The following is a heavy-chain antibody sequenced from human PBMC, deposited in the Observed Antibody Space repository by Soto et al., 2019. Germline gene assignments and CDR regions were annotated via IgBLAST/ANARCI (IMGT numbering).Heavy chain of an antibody. CDR2: ISSRTNTI. J-gene: IGHJ4*02. CDR1: GFTFSAYS. V-gene: IGHV3-48*01. Sequence: EVRLVESGGGLVQPGGSLRLSCAASGFTFSAYSMNWVRQAPGKGLEWVSYISSRTNTIYYADSVQGRFTISRDDAKNSLYLQMDSLRAEDTAVYYCARDRRIAAAADFYFDSWGQGTLVTVSS. CDR3: ARDRRIAAAADFYFDS. D-gene: IGHD6-13*01.